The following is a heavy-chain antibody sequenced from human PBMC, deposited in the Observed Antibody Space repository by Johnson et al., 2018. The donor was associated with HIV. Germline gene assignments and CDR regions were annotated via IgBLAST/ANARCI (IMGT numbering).Heavy chain of an antibody. Sequence: VQLVESGGGVVQPGRSLRLSCAASGFTVSSNYMSLVRQAPGKGLEWVGRYRNKANGYSAEYAASVKGRFTFSRDDSKNSLYLQMNNLKTEDTAVYYCTTAVDGAPDAFDIWGQGTMVTVSS. CDR3: TTAVDGAPDAFDI. V-gene: IGHV3-72*01. J-gene: IGHJ3*02. CDR1: GFTVSSNY. D-gene: IGHD4-17*01. CDR2: YRNKANGYSA.